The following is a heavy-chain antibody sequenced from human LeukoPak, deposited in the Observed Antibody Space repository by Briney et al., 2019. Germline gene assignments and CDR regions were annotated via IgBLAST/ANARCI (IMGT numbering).Heavy chain of an antibody. CDR3: ANLGKYCRGFSCYK. CDR2: IYGGGST. CDR1: GFTVSSNY. Sequence: GGSLRLSCAASGFTVSSNYMSWVRQAPGKGLEWVSVIYGGGSTYYADSVKGRFTISRDNSKNTLYLQMNSLRAEDTAVYYCANLGKYCRGFSCYKWGQGTLVTVSS. J-gene: IGHJ4*02. V-gene: IGHV3-53*01. D-gene: IGHD2-2*02.